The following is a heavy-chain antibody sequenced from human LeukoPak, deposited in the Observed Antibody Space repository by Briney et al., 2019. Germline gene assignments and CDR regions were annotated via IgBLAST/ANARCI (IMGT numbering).Heavy chain of an antibody. D-gene: IGHD1-1*01. CDR3: ARDPNSVEINWFDP. V-gene: IGHV3-33*01. Sequence: GGSLRLSCAASGFTFSSYGMHWVRQAPGKGLEWVAVIWYDGSNKYYADSVKGRFTISRDNSKNTLYLQMNSLRAEDTAVYYCARDPNSVEINWFDPWGQGTLVTVSS. CDR1: GFTFSSYG. J-gene: IGHJ5*02. CDR2: IWYDGSNK.